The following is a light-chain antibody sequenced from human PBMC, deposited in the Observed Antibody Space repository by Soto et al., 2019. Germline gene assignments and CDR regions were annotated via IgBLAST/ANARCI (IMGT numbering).Light chain of an antibody. J-gene: IGLJ1*01. Sequence: QSALTQPASVSGAPGQSITISCTGTSSDVGDYNYVSWYQQHPGKAPKFMIYDVSNRPSGVSNRFSGSKSGSTASLTISGLQAEDEADHYCSSYTSSTTRVFGTGTKVTVL. CDR3: SSYTSSTTRV. V-gene: IGLV2-14*01. CDR2: DVS. CDR1: SSDVGDYNY.